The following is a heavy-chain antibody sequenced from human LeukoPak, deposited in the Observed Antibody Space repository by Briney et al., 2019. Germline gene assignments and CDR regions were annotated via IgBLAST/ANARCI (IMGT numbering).Heavy chain of an antibody. D-gene: IGHD4-23*01. CDR1: GYTFTSYG. CDR3: ARVQDYGGNPDY. J-gene: IGHJ4*02. V-gene: IGHV1-18*01. Sequence: ASVKVSCKASGYTFTSYGISWVRQAPGQGLEWMGWISACNGNTNYAQKLQGRVTMTTDTSTSTAYMELRSLRSDDTAVYYCARVQDYGGNPDYWGQGTLVTVSS. CDR2: ISACNGNT.